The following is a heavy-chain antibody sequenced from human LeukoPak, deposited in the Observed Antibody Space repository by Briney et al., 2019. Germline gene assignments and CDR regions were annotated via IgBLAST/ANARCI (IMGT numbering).Heavy chain of an antibody. CDR3: AKDSGGTYFYYYYYMDV. Sequence: GGSLRLSCAASGFSFSTYAMSWVRQAPGKGLEWVSAISAGGATIYYADSVKGRFTVCRDHSKIPLYLHMSGLRGDGTAIYYCAKDSGGTYFYYYYYMDVWGKGTTVTVSS. D-gene: IGHD1-26*01. CDR1: GFSFSTYA. V-gene: IGHV3-23*01. J-gene: IGHJ6*03. CDR2: ISAGGATI.